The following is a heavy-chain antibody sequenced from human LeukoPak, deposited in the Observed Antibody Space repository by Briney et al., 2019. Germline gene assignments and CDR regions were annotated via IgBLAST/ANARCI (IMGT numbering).Heavy chain of an antibody. J-gene: IGHJ4*02. V-gene: IGHV3-23*01. D-gene: IGHD3-10*01. CDR3: ARAKVRGVIIKSFDY. CDR2: ISGSGGST. CDR1: GFTFSSYA. Sequence: GGSLRLSCAASGFTFSSYAMSWVRQAPGKGLEWVSAISGSGGSTYYADSVKGRFTISRDNSKNTLYLQMNRLRAEDTAVYYCARAKVRGVIIKSFDYWGQGTLVTVSS.